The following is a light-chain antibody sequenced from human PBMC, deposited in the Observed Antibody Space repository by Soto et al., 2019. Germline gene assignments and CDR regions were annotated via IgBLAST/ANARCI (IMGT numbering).Light chain of an antibody. CDR3: QQYGSLSWT. V-gene: IGKV3-20*01. CDR2: GAS. Sequence: EIVMTQSPASLSASPGERITISCKASQSVSSYLAWYQQKPGQAPRLLIFGASGRATGIPDRFSGSGSGTDFTLSISRLEPEDFAVYYCQQYGSLSWTFGQGTKLEIK. CDR1: QSVSSY. J-gene: IGKJ1*01.